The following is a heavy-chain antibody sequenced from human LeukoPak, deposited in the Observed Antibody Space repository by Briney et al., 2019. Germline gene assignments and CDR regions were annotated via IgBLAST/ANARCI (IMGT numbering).Heavy chain of an antibody. CDR2: IYYSGST. CDR3: AREPTIAAAGIDY. D-gene: IGHD6-13*01. Sequence: SETLSLTCTVSGGSIGSYYWSWIRQPPGKGLEWIGYIYYSGSTNYNPSLKSRVTISVDTSKNQFSLKLSSVTAADTAVYYCAREPTIAAAGIDYWGQGTLVTVSS. V-gene: IGHV4-59*01. CDR1: GGSIGSYY. J-gene: IGHJ4*02.